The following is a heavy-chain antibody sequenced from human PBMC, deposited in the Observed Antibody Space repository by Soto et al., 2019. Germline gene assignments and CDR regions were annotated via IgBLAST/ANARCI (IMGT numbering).Heavy chain of an antibody. CDR2: MNPHSGNT. Sequence: QVQLVQSGAEVKKPGASVKVSCKASGYTFTSFDINWVRQAPGQGLQWVGGMNPHSGNTAYAQKFQGRVTMTRNTFISTAYMELSSLISEDTAVYYCARSLDYWGQGTLVTVPS. CDR3: ARSLDY. J-gene: IGHJ4*02. V-gene: IGHV1-8*01. CDR1: GYTFTSFD.